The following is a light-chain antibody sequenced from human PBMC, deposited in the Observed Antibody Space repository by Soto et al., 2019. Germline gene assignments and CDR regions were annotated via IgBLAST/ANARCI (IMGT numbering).Light chain of an antibody. CDR2: DVN. Sequence: QSALTQPAPVSGSPGQSIAISCTGTSSDVGYYNYVSWYQQHPGKAPNVMIYDVNNRPSGVPDRFSGSKSGNTASLTISGLQAEDEADYYCSSYTSSSTYVFGTGTKLTVL. J-gene: IGLJ1*01. CDR1: SSDVGYYNY. V-gene: IGLV2-14*01. CDR3: SSYTSSSTYV.